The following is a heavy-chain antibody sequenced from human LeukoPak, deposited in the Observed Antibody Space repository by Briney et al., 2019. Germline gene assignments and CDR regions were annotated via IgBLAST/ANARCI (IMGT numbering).Heavy chain of an antibody. CDR1: GFTFSGYT. V-gene: IGHV3-23*01. J-gene: IGHJ4*02. CDR2: ILGSGSTS. CDR3: ARADSYGYIGVFDY. D-gene: IGHD5-18*01. Sequence: GGSLRLSCAASGFTFSGYTMSWVRQAPGKGLEWVSSILGSGSTSYYADSVKGRFTISRDNSKNTLYLQMNSLRAEDTAVYYCARADSYGYIGVFDYWGQGTLVTVSS.